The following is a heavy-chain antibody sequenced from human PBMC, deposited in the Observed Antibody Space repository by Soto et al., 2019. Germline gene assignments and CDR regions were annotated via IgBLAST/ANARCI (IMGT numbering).Heavy chain of an antibody. CDR3: AKHYYDSSGYYYYYFDY. CDR2: ISGSGGST. D-gene: IGHD3-22*01. CDR1: GFTFSSYA. V-gene: IGHV3-23*01. Sequence: EVQLLESGGGLVQPGGSLRLSCAASGFTFSSYAMSWVRQAPGKGLEWVSAISGSGGSTYYADSVKGRFTISRDNSKNTLYLQMNSLRAEDTAVYYCAKHYYDSSGYYYYYFDYWGQGTLVTVSS. J-gene: IGHJ4*02.